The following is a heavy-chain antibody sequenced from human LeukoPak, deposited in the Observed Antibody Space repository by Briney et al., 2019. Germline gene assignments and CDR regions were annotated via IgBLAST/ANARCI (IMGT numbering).Heavy chain of an antibody. V-gene: IGHV4-59*08. CDR1: GGSISGYY. CDR2: IYHSGST. J-gene: IGHJ4*02. Sequence: SETLSLTCTVSGGSISGYYWSWIRQPPGKGLEWIGYIYHSGSTIYNPSLKSRLTISVDPSKNQFSLKLSSVTAADTAVYYCARFFRSGSKCLDYWGQGTVVTVSS. D-gene: IGHD6-25*01. CDR3: ARFFRSGSKCLDY.